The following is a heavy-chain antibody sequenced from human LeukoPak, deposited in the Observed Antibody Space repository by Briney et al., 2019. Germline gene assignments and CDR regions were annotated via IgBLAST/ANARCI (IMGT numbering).Heavy chain of an antibody. CDR2: INPNGGST. CDR1: GYTLTTYY. CDR3: ARGTHSAPDY. J-gene: IGHJ4*02. Sequence: GASVKVSCKASGYTLTTYYMHWVRQAPGQGLEWMGLINPNGGSTIYAQKFQGRVTMTRDTSTSTVYMELSSLRSEDTAMYYCARGTHSAPDYWGQGTLVTVSS. D-gene: IGHD4-11*01. V-gene: IGHV1-46*01.